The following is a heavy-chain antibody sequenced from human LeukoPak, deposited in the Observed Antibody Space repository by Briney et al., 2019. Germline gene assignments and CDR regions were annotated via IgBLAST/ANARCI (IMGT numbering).Heavy chain of an antibody. CDR3: ARLVDTAMDLPYYFDY. Sequence: SETLSLTCTVSGGSISSGGNYWSWIAQHPGKGRVWIGYIYYSGSTYYNPSLKSRVTISVDTSKNQFSLKLSSVTAADTAVYYCARLVDTAMDLPYYFDYWGQGTLVTVSS. CDR2: IYYSGST. D-gene: IGHD5-18*01. J-gene: IGHJ4*02. CDR1: GGSISSGGNY. V-gene: IGHV4-31*03.